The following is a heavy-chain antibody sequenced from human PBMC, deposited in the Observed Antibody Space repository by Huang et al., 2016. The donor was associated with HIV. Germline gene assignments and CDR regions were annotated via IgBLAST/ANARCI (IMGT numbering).Heavy chain of an antibody. J-gene: IGHJ1*01. V-gene: IGHV3-30*03. CDR3: ALKGDSSGWEYFRH. CDR1: GFIFSNHG. Sequence: QVQLVESGGGVVQPGRSLRLSCAASGFIFSNHGMDWVREDPGKGLEWGALISYDGSNKYYTDSVKGRFSISRDNSKNTLYLQMNSLRAEDTAVYYCALKGDSSGWEYFRHWGQGTLVTVSS. CDR2: ISYDGSNK. D-gene: IGHD6-19*01.